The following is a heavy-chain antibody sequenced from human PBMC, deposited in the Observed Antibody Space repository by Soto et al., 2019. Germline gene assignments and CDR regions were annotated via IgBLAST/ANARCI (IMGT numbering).Heavy chain of an antibody. D-gene: IGHD3-10*01. Sequence: SETLSLTCAVSGGSISSGGYSWSWIRQPPGKGLEWIGYMYHSGSTYYNSSLKSRVTISVDTSRNQFSLKLTSVTAADTAVYSGARKKITALFDYGGQGTLVTVPS. J-gene: IGHJ4*02. V-gene: IGHV4-30-2*01. CDR3: ARKKITALFDY. CDR1: GGSISSGGYS. CDR2: MYHSGST.